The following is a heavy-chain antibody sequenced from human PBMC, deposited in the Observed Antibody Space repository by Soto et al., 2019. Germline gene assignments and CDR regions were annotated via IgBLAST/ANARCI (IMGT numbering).Heavy chain of an antibody. CDR2: IFSNDEK. CDR1: GFSLSNARMG. Sequence: QVTLKESGPVLVKPTETLTLTCTVSGFSLSNARMGVSWIRQPPGKALEWLAHIFSNDEKSYSTSLKSRLTISKDTSKSQMVLTMTNMDPVDTATYSCARILRDIVVVPANPDYYYYMDVWGKGTTVTVSS. J-gene: IGHJ6*03. V-gene: IGHV2-26*01. D-gene: IGHD2-2*01. CDR3: ARILRDIVVVPANPDYYYYMDV.